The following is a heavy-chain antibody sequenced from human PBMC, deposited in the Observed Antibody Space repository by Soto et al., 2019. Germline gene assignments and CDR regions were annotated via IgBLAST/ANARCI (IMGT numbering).Heavy chain of an antibody. Sequence: QVQLVESGGGVVQPGRSLRLSCAASGFTFSSYGMHWVRQAPGKGLEWVAVISYDGSNKYYADSVKGRFTISRDNSKNTLYPQMNSLRAEDTAVYYCAKGSSWWRNYFDYWGQGTLVTVSS. J-gene: IGHJ4*02. CDR3: AKGSSWWRNYFDY. CDR2: ISYDGSNK. CDR1: GFTFSSYG. V-gene: IGHV3-30*18. D-gene: IGHD6-13*01.